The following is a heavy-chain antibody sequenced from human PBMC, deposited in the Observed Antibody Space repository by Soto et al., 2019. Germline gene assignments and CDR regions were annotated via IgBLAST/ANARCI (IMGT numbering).Heavy chain of an antibody. J-gene: IGHJ3*02. CDR3: AKVYDFWSGYYLSDAFDI. D-gene: IGHD3-3*01. CDR2: ISGSGGST. CDR1: GFTFSSYA. V-gene: IGHV3-23*01. Sequence: EVQLLESGGGLVQPGGSLRLSCAASGFTFSSYAMSWVRQAPGKGLEWVSAISGSGGSTYYADSVKGRFTISRDNSKNTLYLQKNSLRAEDTAVYYCAKVYDFWSGYYLSDAFDIWGQGTMVTVSS.